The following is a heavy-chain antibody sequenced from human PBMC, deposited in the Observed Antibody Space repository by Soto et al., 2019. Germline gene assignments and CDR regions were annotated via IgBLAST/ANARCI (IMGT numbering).Heavy chain of an antibody. D-gene: IGHD3-10*01. V-gene: IGHV1-3*01. CDR2: INAGNGNT. CDR1: GGTFSSYA. J-gene: IGHJ5*02. Sequence: ASVKVSCKASGGTFSSYAMHWVRQAPGQRLEWMGWINAGNGNTKYSQKFQGRVTITRDTSASTAYMELSSLRSEDTAVYYCARDTSVYGSGSYYKGWFDPWGQGTLVTVSS. CDR3: ARDTSVYGSGSYYKGWFDP.